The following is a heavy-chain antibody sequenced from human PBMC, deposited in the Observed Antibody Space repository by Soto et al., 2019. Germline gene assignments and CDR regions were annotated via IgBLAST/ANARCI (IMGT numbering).Heavy chain of an antibody. CDR1: GFMFNDDG. Sequence: GGSLRLSCEASGFMFNDDGMHWVRQAPGKGLDWVSVISYDGDNKYYAQSVKGRFTISRDNSKNTLFLHMDSLRHEDTAVYHCVKGDLDTAVVNSPDACDVGGQGTRVTVS. J-gene: IGHJ3*01. V-gene: IGHV3-30*18. CDR3: VKGDLDTAVVNSPDACDV. CDR2: ISYDGDNK. D-gene: IGHD5-18*01.